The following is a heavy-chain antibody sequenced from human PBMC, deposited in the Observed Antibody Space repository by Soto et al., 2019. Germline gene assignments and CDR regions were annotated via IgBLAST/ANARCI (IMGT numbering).Heavy chain of an antibody. CDR2: IHHSGTT. CDR3: ARDKITGLFDY. J-gene: IGHJ4*02. D-gene: IGHD2-8*02. CDR1: SASISSEQR. V-gene: IGHV4-4*02. Sequence: TSETLSLTCAVSSASISSEQRWSWVRQPPGKGLEWIGEIHHSGTTDYNPSLKSRVTISVDTSKNQFSLKLTSVTAADTAVYYCARDKITGLFDYWGQGTLVT.